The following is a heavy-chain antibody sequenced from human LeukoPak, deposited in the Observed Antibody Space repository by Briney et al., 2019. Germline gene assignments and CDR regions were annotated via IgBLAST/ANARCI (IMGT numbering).Heavy chain of an antibody. CDR2: IYTSGST. Sequence: SETLSLTCTVSGGSISSYYWSWIRQPAGKGLEWIGRIYTSGSTNYNPSLKSRVTMSVDTSKNQFSLKLSSVIAADTAVYYCAREGEDTAMVDYWGQGTLVTVSS. CDR3: AREGEDTAMVDY. CDR1: GGSISSYY. D-gene: IGHD5-18*01. J-gene: IGHJ4*02. V-gene: IGHV4-4*07.